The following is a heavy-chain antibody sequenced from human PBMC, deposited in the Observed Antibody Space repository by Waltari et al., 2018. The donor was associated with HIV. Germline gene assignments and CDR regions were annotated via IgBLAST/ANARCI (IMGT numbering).Heavy chain of an antibody. Sequence: EVQLMESGGGLVQSGGSLRLPCAAPGFPFTNHRLSWVRQTPGKGLEWVAYIKGDGSEKYYMGSVKGRFTISRDNAKNSMFLQMNSLRAEDTAVYYCARIGTFPHNYAIDFWGQGTTVTVSS. CDR2: IKGDGSEK. CDR3: ARIGTFPHNYAIDF. J-gene: IGHJ6*02. V-gene: IGHV3-7*01. D-gene: IGHD1-26*01. CDR1: GFPFTNHR.